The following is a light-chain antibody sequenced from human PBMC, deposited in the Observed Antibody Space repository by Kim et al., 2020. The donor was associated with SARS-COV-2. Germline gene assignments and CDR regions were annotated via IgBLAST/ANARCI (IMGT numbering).Light chain of an antibody. CDR1: SSNIGSNF. Sequence: QRFTISCSGSSSNIGSNFVYWYQQLPGMAPKLLIYRNNHRPSGVPDRFSGSKSGTSASLAISGLRSEDEADYYCAAWDDSLSGVVFGGGTKVTVL. CDR3: AAWDDSLSGVV. J-gene: IGLJ3*02. CDR2: RNN. V-gene: IGLV1-47*01.